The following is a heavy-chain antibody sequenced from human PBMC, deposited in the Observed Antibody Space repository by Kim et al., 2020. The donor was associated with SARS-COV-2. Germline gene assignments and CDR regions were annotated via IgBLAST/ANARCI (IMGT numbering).Heavy chain of an antibody. J-gene: IGHJ1*01. CDR3: AKRNYCATACPVYHFEH. Sequence: GGSLRLSCAASGFTFNAYAMNWIRQAPGKGLEWISGISGDGDETFHVDSVKGRFTISRDNSKNTVYLQLNSLRDEDTAVYYCAKRNYCATACPVYHFEHWGQGTLVSVS. CDR1: GFTFNAYA. CDR2: ISGDGDET. D-gene: IGHD2-8*01. V-gene: IGHV3-23*01.